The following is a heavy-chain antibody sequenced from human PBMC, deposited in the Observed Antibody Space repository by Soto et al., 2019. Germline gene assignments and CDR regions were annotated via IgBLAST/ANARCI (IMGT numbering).Heavy chain of an antibody. Sequence: EVQLLESGGDLVQPGGSLRLSCAASVFSFSSYAMSWVRQAPRKGLEWVSTISGRGDDTYYTDSVKGRFTISRDNSKNTLYVHMNSLRAEDTPLYYCARAQPTYSSSYFDYWGQGTLVTVSS. V-gene: IGHV3-23*01. J-gene: IGHJ4*02. CDR3: ARAQPTYSSSYFDY. CDR2: ISGRGDDT. D-gene: IGHD4-4*01. CDR1: VFSFSSYA.